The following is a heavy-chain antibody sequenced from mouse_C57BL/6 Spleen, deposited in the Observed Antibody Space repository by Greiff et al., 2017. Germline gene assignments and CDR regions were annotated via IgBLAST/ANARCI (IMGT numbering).Heavy chain of an antibody. CDR1: GFTFSDYG. CDR3: ARPSTGVPFDY. Sequence: DVQLVESGGGLVKPGGSLKLSCAASGFTFSDYGMHWVRQAPEKGLEWVAYISSGSSTIYYEDTVKGRFTISRENAKNTLCLQMTSLRSEDTAMYYWARPSTGVPFDYWGQGTTLTVSS. V-gene: IGHV5-17*01. J-gene: IGHJ2*01. D-gene: IGHD1-1*01. CDR2: ISSGSSTI.